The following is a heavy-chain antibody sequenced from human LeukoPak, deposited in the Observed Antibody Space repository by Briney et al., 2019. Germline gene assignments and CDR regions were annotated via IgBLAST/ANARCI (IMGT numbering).Heavy chain of an antibody. V-gene: IGHV3-15*01. Sequence: GGSLRLSCAASGFTFSNAWMSWVRQAPGKGLEWVGRIKSKTDGGTTDYAAPVKGRFTISRDDSKNTLYLQMNSLRAEDTAVYYCARAITILPYFDYWGQGTLVTVSS. CDR3: ARAITILPYFDY. CDR2: IKSKTDGGTT. D-gene: IGHD3-9*01. CDR1: GFTFSNAW. J-gene: IGHJ4*02.